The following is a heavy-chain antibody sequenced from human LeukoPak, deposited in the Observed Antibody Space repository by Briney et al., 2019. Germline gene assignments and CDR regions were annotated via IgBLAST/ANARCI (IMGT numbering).Heavy chain of an antibody. V-gene: IGHV3-48*01. CDR1: GFPFIEYS. Sequence: PGGSLRLSCTASGFPFIEYSLNWGRQAPGKGLEWISYIGIDSGNTKYADSVRGRFTIFTDKAKNSLYLQMNSLRVEDTAVYYCARDHNYAFDNWGQGTLVSVAS. D-gene: IGHD1-1*01. CDR3: ARDHNYAFDN. J-gene: IGHJ4*02. CDR2: IGIDSGNT.